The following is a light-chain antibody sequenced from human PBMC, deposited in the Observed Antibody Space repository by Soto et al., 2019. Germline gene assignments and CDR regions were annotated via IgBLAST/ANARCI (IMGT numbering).Light chain of an antibody. V-gene: IGKV3D-15*01. CDR3: QQYNKWPLIT. CDR2: GAS. J-gene: IGKJ5*01. CDR1: QSISIG. Sequence: EIWMTQSPATLSVSPGETATLSWGGSQSISIGLAWHRQKPGQAPRLLIYGASTRASGTPARFSGSGSGTEFTLTISSLKSEDFALYYCQQYNKWPLITFGQGTRLEIK.